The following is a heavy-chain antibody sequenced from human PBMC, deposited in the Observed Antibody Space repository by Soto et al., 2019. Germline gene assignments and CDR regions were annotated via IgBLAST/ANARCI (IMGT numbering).Heavy chain of an antibody. V-gene: IGHV3-30*18. J-gene: IGHJ6*02. CDR3: AKDRVATDLDYYGMDV. CDR1: GFTFSSYG. D-gene: IGHD5-12*01. Sequence: GGSLRLSCAASGFTFSSYGMHWVRQAPGKGLEWVAVISYDGSNKYYADSVKGRFTISRDNSKNTLYLQMNSLRAEDTAVYYCAKDRVATDLDYYGMDVWGQGTTVTVSS. CDR2: ISYDGSNK.